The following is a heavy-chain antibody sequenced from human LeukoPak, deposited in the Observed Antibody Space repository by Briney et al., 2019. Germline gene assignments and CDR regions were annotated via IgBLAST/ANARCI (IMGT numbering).Heavy chain of an antibody. J-gene: IGHJ3*01. CDR1: GYTFTGYY. Sequence: ASVKVPCKASGYTFTGYYMHWVRQAPGQGLEWMGWINPKRGVTTYAQKFQGRVTMTRDTSITTAYMELTRLRSDDTTIYYCARERNYGDYGNAFDVWGQGTKVTVSS. V-gene: IGHV1-2*02. CDR2: INPKRGVT. D-gene: IGHD4-17*01. CDR3: ARERNYGDYGNAFDV.